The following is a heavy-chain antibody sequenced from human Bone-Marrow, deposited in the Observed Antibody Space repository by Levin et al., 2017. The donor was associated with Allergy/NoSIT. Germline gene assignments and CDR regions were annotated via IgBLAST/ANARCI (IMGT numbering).Heavy chain of an antibody. D-gene: IGHD3-10*01. CDR2: MNPNSDNT. CDR1: GYTFTSYD. V-gene: IGHV1-8*01. CDR3: ATPMIRGRDDY. Sequence: GESLKISCKASGYTFTSYDINWVRQATGQGPEWMGWMNPNSDNTGYAQKFQGRVSMTRNTSISTAYMELSSLRSEDTAVYYCATPMIRGRDDYWGQGTLVTVSS. J-gene: IGHJ4*02.